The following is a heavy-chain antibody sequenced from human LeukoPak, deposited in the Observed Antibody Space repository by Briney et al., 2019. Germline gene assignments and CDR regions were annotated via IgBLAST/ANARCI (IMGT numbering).Heavy chain of an antibody. V-gene: IGHV4-59*01. J-gene: IGHJ6*03. CDR3: ARQLYSSGNYYAPMDV. CDR1: GRSISPYY. Sequence: SETLSLTCSVSGRSISPYYWSWFRQAPGRGLEWVGYIFSSGAASYKPSLKSRVTLSVDTSKNQFSLRLNSVASADTAVYFCARQLYSSGNYYAPMDVWGKGTTVTISS. CDR2: IFSSGAA. D-gene: IGHD3-10*01.